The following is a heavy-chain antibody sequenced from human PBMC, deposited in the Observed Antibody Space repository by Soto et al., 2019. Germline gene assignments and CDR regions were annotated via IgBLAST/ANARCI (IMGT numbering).Heavy chain of an antibody. V-gene: IGHV4-4*07. D-gene: IGHD6-13*01. J-gene: IGHJ6*02. CDR2: IYRSGGT. Sequence: QVRLRESGPGLVRPSETLSLTCSVSGGSISTYYWSWIRQPAGKGLEWIGRIYRSGGTNFNPSLMSRVRVAVDTSKNQFALKLSSVVAADTAVYYCARGAAAGVDYGMDVWGQGTTVTVS. CDR3: ARGAAAGVDYGMDV. CDR1: GGSISTYY.